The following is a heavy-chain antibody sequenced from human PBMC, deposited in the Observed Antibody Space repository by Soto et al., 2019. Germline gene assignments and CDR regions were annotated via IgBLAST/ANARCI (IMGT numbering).Heavy chain of an antibody. V-gene: IGHV4-34*01. Sequence: SETLSLTCAVYGGSLSGYYWSWIRQPPGKGLEWIGEINHSGSTNYNPSLKSRVTISVDTSKNQFSLKLSSVTAADTAVYYCARESAHYDFWSGYYSGYGMDVWGQGTTVTVS. D-gene: IGHD3-3*01. J-gene: IGHJ6*02. CDR1: GGSLSGYY. CDR2: INHSGST. CDR3: ARESAHYDFWSGYYSGYGMDV.